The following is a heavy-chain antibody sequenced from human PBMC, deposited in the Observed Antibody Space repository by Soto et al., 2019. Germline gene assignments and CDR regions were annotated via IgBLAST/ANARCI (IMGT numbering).Heavy chain of an antibody. CDR1: GYIFVNYG. CDR2: ISAYNGNT. J-gene: IGHJ2*01. CDR3: ARGSSSSWYRENYWYFDL. V-gene: IGHV1-18*01. D-gene: IGHD6-13*01. Sequence: ASVKVSCKASGYIFVNYGIAWVRQAPGQGLEWMGWISAYNGNTNYAQKLQGRVTMTTDTSTSTAYMELRSLRSDDTAVYYCARGSSSSWYRENYWYFDLWGRGTLVTVSS.